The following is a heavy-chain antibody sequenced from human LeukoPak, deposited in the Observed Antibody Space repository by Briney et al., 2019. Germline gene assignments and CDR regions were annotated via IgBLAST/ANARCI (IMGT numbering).Heavy chain of an antibody. CDR3: AEDQRVKVAAAGAQDY. Sequence: GGSLRLSCAASGFTFSSYGMHWVRQAPGKGLEWVAFIWYDGSNKYYADSVKGRFTISRDNSKNTLYLQMNSLRAEDTAVYYCAEDQRVKVAAAGAQDYWGQGTLVTVSS. CDR1: GFTFSSYG. V-gene: IGHV3-30*02. CDR2: IWYDGSNK. J-gene: IGHJ4*02. D-gene: IGHD6-13*01.